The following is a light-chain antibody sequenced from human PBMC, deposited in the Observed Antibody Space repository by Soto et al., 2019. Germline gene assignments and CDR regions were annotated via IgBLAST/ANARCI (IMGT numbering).Light chain of an antibody. J-gene: IGKJ1*01. CDR2: GAS. CDR1: QSVSSSY. Sequence: IVLTQSTATLSLSPLERDTLSFRPSQSVSSSYLAWYQQKPGQAPRLLIYGASSRATGIPDRFSGSGSGTDFTLTISRLEPEDFAVYYCQQYGSSPGTFGQGTKV. CDR3: QQYGSSPGT. V-gene: IGKV3-20*01.